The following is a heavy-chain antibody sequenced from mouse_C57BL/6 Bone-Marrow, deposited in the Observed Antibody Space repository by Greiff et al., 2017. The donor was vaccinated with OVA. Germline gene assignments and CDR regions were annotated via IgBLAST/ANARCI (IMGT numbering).Heavy chain of an antibody. J-gene: IGHJ3*01. CDR1: GFTFSSYG. D-gene: IGHD2-3*01. CDR3: ARPMMVTTSFAY. Sequence: EVKVVESGGDLVKPGGSLKLSCAASGFTFSSYGMSWVRQTPDKRLEWVATISSGGSYTYYPDSVKGRFTISRDNAKNTLYLQMSSLKSEDTAMYYCARPMMVTTSFAYWGQGTLVTVSA. V-gene: IGHV5-6*01. CDR2: ISSGGSYT.